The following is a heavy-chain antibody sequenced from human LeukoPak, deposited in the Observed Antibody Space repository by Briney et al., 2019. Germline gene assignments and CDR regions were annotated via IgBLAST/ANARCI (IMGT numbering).Heavy chain of an antibody. CDR2: ISVYNDNK. V-gene: IGHV1-18*01. Sequence: GASVKVSCKASGYIFTSYGISWVRQAPGQGLEWMGWISVYNDNKNYAQKFQGRVTMTTDPSTSTAHMELRSLRSDDTAVYYCARDNDYVWGSYRYPGYWGQGTLVTVPS. CDR3: ARDNDYVWGSYRYPGY. D-gene: IGHD3-16*02. J-gene: IGHJ4*02. CDR1: GYIFTSYG.